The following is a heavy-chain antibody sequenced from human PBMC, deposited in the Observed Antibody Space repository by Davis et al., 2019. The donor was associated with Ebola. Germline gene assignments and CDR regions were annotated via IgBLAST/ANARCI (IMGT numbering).Heavy chain of an antibody. V-gene: IGHV3-30-3*01. D-gene: IGHD2-15*01. CDR3: TSLSGPIDY. J-gene: IGHJ4*02. CDR2: ISYDGLNT. CDR1: GFTFSRHA. Sequence: GESLKISCAASGFTFSRHAIHWVRQAPTKGLEWVAVISYDGLNTYYADSVKGRFIISRDNSKNTVYLQMNSLRAEDTAVYYCTSLSGPIDYWGQGTLVTVSS.